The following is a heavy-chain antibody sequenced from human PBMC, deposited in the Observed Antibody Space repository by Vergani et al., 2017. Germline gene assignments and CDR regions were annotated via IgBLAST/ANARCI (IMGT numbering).Heavy chain of an antibody. J-gene: IGHJ4*02. CDR2: IQFDGSNQ. Sequence: QVQLVESGGGVVQRGGSLRLSCATSGFTFSNYDMQWIRQGPGKGLEFVAFIQFDGSNQYYAESVKGRFTLSRDFSKNTLYLQMNSLRTDDTATYYCAKHFRGWGIDYWGQGTQVIVSS. D-gene: IGHD3-16*01. V-gene: IGHV3-30*02. CDR1: GFTFSNYD. CDR3: AKHFRGWGIDY.